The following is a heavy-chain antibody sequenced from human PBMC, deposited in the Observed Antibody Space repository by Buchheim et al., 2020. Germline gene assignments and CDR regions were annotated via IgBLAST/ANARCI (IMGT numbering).Heavy chain of an antibody. Sequence: QVHLVESGGGVVQPGTSLRLSCTASRFTFGSYAMHWVRQAPGKGLEWVAVISYDGSNKYNADSVKGRFSISRENSKNTLYLQMNSPRAEDSAVYYCARGIAAAGKGPFDYWGQGTL. D-gene: IGHD6-13*01. CDR1: RFTFGSYA. CDR2: ISYDGSNK. V-gene: IGHV3-30-3*01. J-gene: IGHJ4*02. CDR3: ARGIAAAGKGPFDY.